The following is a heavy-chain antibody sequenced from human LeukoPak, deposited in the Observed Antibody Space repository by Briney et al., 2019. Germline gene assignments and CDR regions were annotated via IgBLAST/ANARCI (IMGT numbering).Heavy chain of an antibody. V-gene: IGHV4-38-2*01. CDR1: GYSISSGYY. CDR3: ARAYGDPSYYFDY. CDR2: IYHSGST. Sequence: PSETLSLTCAVSGYSISSGYYWGWIRQPPGKGLEWIGSIYHSGSTYYNPSLESRVTISVDTSKNQFSLKLSSVTAADTAVYYCARAYGDPSYYFDYWGQGTLVTVSS. J-gene: IGHJ4*02. D-gene: IGHD4-17*01.